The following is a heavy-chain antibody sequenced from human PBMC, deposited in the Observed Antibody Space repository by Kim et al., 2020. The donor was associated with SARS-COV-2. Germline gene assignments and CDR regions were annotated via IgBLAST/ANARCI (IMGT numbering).Heavy chain of an antibody. D-gene: IGHD3-10*01. J-gene: IGHJ4*02. CDR3: ARARFGELLFDY. V-gene: IGHV3-21*01. Sequence: YYADSVKGRFTISRDNAKNSLYLQMNSLRAEDTAVYYCARARFGELLFDYWGQGTLVTVSS.